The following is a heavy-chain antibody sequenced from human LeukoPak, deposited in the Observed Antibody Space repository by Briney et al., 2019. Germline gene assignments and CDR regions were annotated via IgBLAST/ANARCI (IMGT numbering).Heavy chain of an antibody. D-gene: IGHD1-26*01. CDR1: GYSISSGYY. J-gene: IGHJ3*02. Sequence: SETLSLTCTVSGYSISSGYYWGWLRQPPGKGLEWIGSIYHSGNTYYNPSLKSRVTISVDTSKNQFSLKLSSVTAADTAVYYCARGGSYYNGDAFDIWGQGTMVTVSS. CDR3: ARGGSYYNGDAFDI. CDR2: IYHSGNT. V-gene: IGHV4-38-2*02.